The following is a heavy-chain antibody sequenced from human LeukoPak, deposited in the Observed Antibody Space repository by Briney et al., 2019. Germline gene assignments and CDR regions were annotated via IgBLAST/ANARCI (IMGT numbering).Heavy chain of an antibody. Sequence: GGSLRLSCAASGFTFSSFSMNWVREARGRGVEWVAFIGSDGSNKSNADSVKGRFNISRDNSKNTLYLQMNSLRAEDTAVYYCANQVPKRAYTLDYWGQGTLVTVSS. CDR2: IGSDGSNK. D-gene: IGHD5-18*01. CDR1: GFTFSSFS. CDR3: ANQVPKRAYTLDY. J-gene: IGHJ4*02. V-gene: IGHV3-30*02.